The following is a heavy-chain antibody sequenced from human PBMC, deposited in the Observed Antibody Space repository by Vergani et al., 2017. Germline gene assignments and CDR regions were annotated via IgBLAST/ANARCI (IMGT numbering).Heavy chain of an antibody. CDR2: IYYSGST. D-gene: IGHD6-6*01. CDR3: ARDIVDRAARPSIAV. J-gene: IGHJ4*02. CDR1: GGSISSYY. Sequence: QVQLQESGPGLVKPSETLSLTCTVSGGSISSYYWSWIRQPPGKGLEWIGYIYYSGSTYYNPSLKSRVTISVDTSKNQFSLKLSSVTAADTAVYYCARDIVDRAARPSIAVWGQGTLVTVSS. V-gene: IGHV4-59*12.